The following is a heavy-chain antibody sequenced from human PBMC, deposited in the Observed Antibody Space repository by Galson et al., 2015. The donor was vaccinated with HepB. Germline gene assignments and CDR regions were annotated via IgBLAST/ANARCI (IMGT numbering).Heavy chain of an antibody. J-gene: IGHJ4*02. CDR1: GFTFSSYW. CDR2: IKQDGSEK. Sequence: SLRLSCAASGFTFSSYWMSWVRQAPGKGLEWVANIKQDGSEKYYVDSVKGRSTISRDNAKNSLYLQMNSLRAEDTAVYYCASDAYYYDSSGYLYWGQGTLVTVSS. V-gene: IGHV3-7*03. D-gene: IGHD3-22*01. CDR3: ASDAYYYDSSGYLY.